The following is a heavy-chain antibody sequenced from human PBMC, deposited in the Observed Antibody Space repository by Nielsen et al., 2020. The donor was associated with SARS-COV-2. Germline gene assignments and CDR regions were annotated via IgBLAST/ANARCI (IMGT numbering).Heavy chain of an antibody. J-gene: IGHJ2*01. CDR2: INPSGGST. CDR3: ARDLSMITFGGVIGDWYFDL. V-gene: IGHV1-46*01. CDR1: GYTFTSYG. Sequence: ASVKVSCKASGYTFTSYGISWVRQAPGQGLEWMGIINPSGGSTSYAQKFQGRVTMTRDTSTSTVYMELSSLRSEDTAVYYCARDLSMITFGGVIGDWYFDLWGRGTLVTVSS. D-gene: IGHD3-16*02.